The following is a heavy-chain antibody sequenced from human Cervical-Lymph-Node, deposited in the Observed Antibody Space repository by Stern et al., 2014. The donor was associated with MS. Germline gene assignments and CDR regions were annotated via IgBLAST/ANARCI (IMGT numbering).Heavy chain of an antibody. Sequence: QVQLQESGPGLVRPSETLSLTCTVSGGSITTYYWSWIRQPPGKGLEWIAYFDYTGTTTYNPSLKSRVTISADTSKNQLSLKLTSVTAADTAVYFCARNAVLDYWGQGSLVTVSS. J-gene: IGHJ4*02. CDR1: GGSITTYY. CDR3: ARNAVLDY. V-gene: IGHV4-59*01. CDR2: FDYTGTT. D-gene: IGHD2-2*01.